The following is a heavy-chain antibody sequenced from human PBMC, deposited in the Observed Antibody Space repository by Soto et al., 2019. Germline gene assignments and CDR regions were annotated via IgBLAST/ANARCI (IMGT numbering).Heavy chain of an antibody. V-gene: IGHV5-51*01. D-gene: IGHD3-22*01. Sequence: GESLKISCKGSGYSFFSHWIGWVRQMPGKGLEWVGIIYPADSETRYSPSFQGQVTISVDKSINTAYQQWSSLKASDTAMYYCARRPWLSGYYDYWGQGTLVTVSS. J-gene: IGHJ4*02. CDR2: IYPADSET. CDR1: GYSFFSHW. CDR3: ARRPWLSGYYDY.